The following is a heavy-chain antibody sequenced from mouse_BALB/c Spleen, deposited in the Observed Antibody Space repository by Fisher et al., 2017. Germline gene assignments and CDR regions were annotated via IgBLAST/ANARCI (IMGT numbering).Heavy chain of an antibody. V-gene: IGHV1-26*01. Sequence: KFKGKATLTVDKSSSTAYMELSSLTSEDSAVYYCARGYYGMNAMDYWGQGTSVTVSS. J-gene: IGHJ4*01. D-gene: IGHD1-1*01. CDR3: ARGYYGMNAMDY.